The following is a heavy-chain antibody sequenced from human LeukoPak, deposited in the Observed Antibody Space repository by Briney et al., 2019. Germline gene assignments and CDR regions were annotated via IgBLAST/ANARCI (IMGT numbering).Heavy chain of an antibody. J-gene: IGHJ4*02. Sequence: PGGSLRLSCAASGFTFSSYAMNWVRQTPGKGLEWVSFITGDAGSTSYADSVKGRFTISKDNSKNTLYLQMNSLRAEDTAVYYCAKDDDYVEYGYYFDFWGQGTLVTVSS. CDR3: AKDDDYVEYGYYFDF. V-gene: IGHV3-23*01. CDR1: GFTFSSYA. D-gene: IGHD4-17*01. CDR2: ITGDAGST.